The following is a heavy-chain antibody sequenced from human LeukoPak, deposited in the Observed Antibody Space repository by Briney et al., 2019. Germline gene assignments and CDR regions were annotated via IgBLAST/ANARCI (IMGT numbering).Heavy chain of an antibody. D-gene: IGHD6-13*01. J-gene: IGHJ4*02. V-gene: IGHV3-23*01. CDR1: GFTVSSYA. CDR3: AKGKNAYGSSSNDY. CDR2: FSGTVGST. Sequence: GGSLRLSCAASGFTVSSYAMSWVRQAPGKGLEGVSSFSGTVGSTYYADSVKGRFTISRDSYKNTLYLQMNSLRAEDTAVYYCAKGKNAYGSSSNDYWGQGSLVTVSS.